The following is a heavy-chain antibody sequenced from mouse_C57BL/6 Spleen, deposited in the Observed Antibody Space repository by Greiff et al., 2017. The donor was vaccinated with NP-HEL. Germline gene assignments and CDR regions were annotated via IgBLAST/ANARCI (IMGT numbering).Heavy chain of an antibody. CDR1: GFTFSDYG. Sequence: EVQLVESGGGLVKPGGSLKLSCAASGFTFSDYGMHWVRQAPEKGLEWVAYISSGSSTIYYADTVKGRFTISRDNAKNPLFRQMTSLMSEDTAMYYCARPLYGSWFAYWGQGTLVTVSA. CDR3: ARPLYGSWFAY. J-gene: IGHJ3*01. D-gene: IGHD1-1*01. CDR2: ISSGSSTI. V-gene: IGHV5-17*01.